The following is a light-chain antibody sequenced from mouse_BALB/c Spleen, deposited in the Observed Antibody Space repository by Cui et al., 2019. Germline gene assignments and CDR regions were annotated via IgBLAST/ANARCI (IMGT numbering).Light chain of an antibody. CDR1: QGISSN. CDR2: HGT. V-gene: IGKV14-100*01. J-gene: IGKJ1*01. Sequence: DILMTQSPSSMSVSLGDPVSITCRASQGISSNIGWLQQKPGKSFKGLIYHGTNLEDGVPSRFSGSGSGADYSLTISSLESEDGADYYCVQYAQFPWTFGGGTKLEIK. CDR3: VQYAQFPWT.